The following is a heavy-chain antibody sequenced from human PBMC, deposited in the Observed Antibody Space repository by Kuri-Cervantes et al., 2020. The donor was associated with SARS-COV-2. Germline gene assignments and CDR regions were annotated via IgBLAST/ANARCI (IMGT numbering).Heavy chain of an antibody. V-gene: IGHV3-48*03. CDR3: ARKGLDSSGYSLGYD. CDR2: ISSSGSTK. J-gene: IGHJ4*02. CDR1: GFSFSFYE. D-gene: IGHD3-22*01. Sequence: GGSLRLSCAASGFSFSFYEMSWVRQAPGKGLEWVSYISSSGSTKYYADSVKGRFTISRDNAKNSLYLQMNSLRADDTALYYCARKGLDSSGYSLGYDWGQGTLVTVSS.